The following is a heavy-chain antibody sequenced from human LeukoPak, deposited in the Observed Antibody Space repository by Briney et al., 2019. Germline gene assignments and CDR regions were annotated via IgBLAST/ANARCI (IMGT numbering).Heavy chain of an antibody. D-gene: IGHD3-10*01. CDR3: AKDSKGSGTYYDRYFDY. CDR1: GFTFSRSD. CDR2: ISYDERDE. V-gene: IGHV3-30*18. Sequence: GWSLRLSCAASGFTFSRSDIHWVRQAPGRGLGWVAVISYDERDEYYADSVKGRFTISRDNSKNTLYLQMNSLRAEDTAVYYCAKDSKGSGTYYDRYFDYWGKGTLVTVSS. J-gene: IGHJ4*02.